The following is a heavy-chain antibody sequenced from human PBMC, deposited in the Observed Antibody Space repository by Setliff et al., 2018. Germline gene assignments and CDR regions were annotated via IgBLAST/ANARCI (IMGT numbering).Heavy chain of an antibody. CDR1: GGPVTSHY. Sequence: TLSLTCAVSGGPVTSHYWSWIRQPPGKGLEWIGFIFYSGDTNSNPSLKSRVTMSVDTSKNQFSLKLNSVTAADTATYYCARDRSYYASGSFTKWFDYWGQGALVTVSS. J-gene: IGHJ4*02. CDR2: IFYSGDT. V-gene: IGHV4-59*02. CDR3: ARDRSYYASGSFTKWFDY. D-gene: IGHD3-10*01.